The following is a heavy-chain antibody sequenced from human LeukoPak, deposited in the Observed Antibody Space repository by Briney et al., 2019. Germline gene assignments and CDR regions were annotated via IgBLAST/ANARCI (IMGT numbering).Heavy chain of an antibody. CDR2: IYYSGST. CDR3: ARNLDYYGSGSYRYYYYMDV. D-gene: IGHD3-10*01. J-gene: IGHJ6*03. CDR1: GGSISSSSYY. Sequence: SETLSLTCTVSGGSISSSSYYWGWIRQPPGKGLEWIGSIYYSGSTYYNPSPKSRVTISVDTSKNQFSLKLSSVTAADTAVYYCARNLDYYGSGSYRYYYYMDVWGKGTTVTISS. V-gene: IGHV4-39*01.